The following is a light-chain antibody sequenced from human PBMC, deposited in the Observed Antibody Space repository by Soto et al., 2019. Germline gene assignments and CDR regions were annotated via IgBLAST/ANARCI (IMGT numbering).Light chain of an antibody. V-gene: IGKV3D-11*02. CDR1: QSVSSY. CDR3: QQRSNWHRT. J-gene: IGKJ1*01. Sequence: EIVLTQSPATLSLSPGERATLSCRASQSVSSYLAWYQQKPGQAPRLLIYDASNRATGIPARFSGSGPGTDFTLTISSLEPEDFAVYYCQQRSNWHRTFGQGTKVEIK. CDR2: DAS.